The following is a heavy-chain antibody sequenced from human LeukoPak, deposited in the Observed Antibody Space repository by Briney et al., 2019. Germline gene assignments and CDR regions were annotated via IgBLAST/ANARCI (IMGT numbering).Heavy chain of an antibody. CDR1: GGSISSYY. J-gene: IGHJ6*03. CDR2: IYASGST. Sequence: PSETLSLTCTVSGGSISSYYWSWIRQPAGKGLEWIGRIYASGSTNYNPSFKSRVTMSLDTSKNQFSLKLSSVTAADTAVYYCARVYDSGSQAYFYYMDVWGKGTTVTISS. CDR3: ARVYDSGSQAYFYYMDV. V-gene: IGHV4-4*07. D-gene: IGHD3-10*01.